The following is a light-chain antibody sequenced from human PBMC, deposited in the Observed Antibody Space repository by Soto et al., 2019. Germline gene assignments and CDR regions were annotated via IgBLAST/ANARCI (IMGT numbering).Light chain of an antibody. CDR2: EVT. CDR3: SSYISTSRYV. J-gene: IGLJ1*01. Sequence: QSALTQPPSVSGSPGQSVTISCTGTSSDIGKYDRVSWYQQSPGTAPKLIIYEVTNRPSGVPARFSGSKSGNTASLTISGLQAEDEGDYYCSSYISTSRYVFGAGTKLTVL. CDR1: SSDIGKYDR. V-gene: IGLV2-18*02.